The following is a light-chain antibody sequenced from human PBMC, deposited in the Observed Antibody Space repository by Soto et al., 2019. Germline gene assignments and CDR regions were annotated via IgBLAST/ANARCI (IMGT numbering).Light chain of an antibody. V-gene: IGKV1-9*01. Sequence: IQLTQSPSSLSASVGDRVTITCRASQGISSYLAWYQQIPGKAPKLLIYAASTLQSGVPSRFSGSGSGTDFTLTISSLQPEDFATYYCQQLNSYPRTFGQGTKLEIK. J-gene: IGKJ2*01. CDR2: AAS. CDR3: QQLNSYPRT. CDR1: QGISSY.